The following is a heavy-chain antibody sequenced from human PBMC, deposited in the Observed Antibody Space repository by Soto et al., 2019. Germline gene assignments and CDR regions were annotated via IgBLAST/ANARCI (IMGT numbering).Heavy chain of an antibody. CDR3: ASIAVVTASVAAFDI. CDR2: IIPILGIA. V-gene: IGHV1-69*02. D-gene: IGHD2-21*02. J-gene: IGHJ3*02. CDR1: GGTFSSYT. Sequence: QVQLVQSGAEVKKPGSSVKVSCKASGGTFSSYTISWVRQAPGQGLEGMGRIIPILGIANYAEKFHGRVTITADKSTSTAYMELSSLRSEDTAVYYCASIAVVTASVAAFDIWGQGTMVTVSS.